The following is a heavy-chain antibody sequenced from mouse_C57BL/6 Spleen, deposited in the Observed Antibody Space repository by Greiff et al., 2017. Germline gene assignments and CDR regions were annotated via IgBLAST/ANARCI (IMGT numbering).Heavy chain of an antibody. J-gene: IGHJ3*01. CDR3: AREADGPFAY. CDR1: GYTFTSYW. V-gene: IGHV1-69*01. CDR2: IDPSDSYT. D-gene: IGHD1-2*01. Sequence: QVQLQQPGAELVMPGASVKLSCKASGYTFTSYWMHWVKQRPGQGLEWIGEIDPSDSYTNYNQKFKGKSTLTVDTSSSTAYMQLSSLTSEDSAVYYCAREADGPFAYWGQGTLVTVSA.